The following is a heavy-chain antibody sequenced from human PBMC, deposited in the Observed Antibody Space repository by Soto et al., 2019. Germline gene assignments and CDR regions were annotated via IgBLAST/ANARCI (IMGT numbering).Heavy chain of an antibody. Sequence: NPSETLSLTCAVYGGSFSGYYWSWIRQPPGKGLEWIGEINHSGSTNYNPSLKSRVTISVDTSKNQFSLKLSSVTAADTAVYYCARGLWAVAVTGGGNYYYYGMDVWGQGTTVTVSS. CDR1: GGSFSGYY. V-gene: IGHV4-34*01. J-gene: IGHJ6*02. CDR3: ARGLWAVAVTGGGNYYYYGMDV. CDR2: INHSGST. D-gene: IGHD6-19*01.